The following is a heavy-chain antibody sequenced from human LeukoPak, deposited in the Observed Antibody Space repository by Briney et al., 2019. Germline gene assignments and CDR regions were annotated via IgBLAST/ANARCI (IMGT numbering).Heavy chain of an antibody. CDR2: ISGSGGST. J-gene: IGHJ4*02. CDR3: AKAHPLSRGFDY. Sequence: PGGSPRLSCAASGFTFSSYAMSWVRQAPGKGLEWVSAISGSGGSTYYADSVKGRFTISRDTSKNTLYLQMNSLRAEDTAVYYCAKAHPLSRGFDYWGQGTLVTVSS. D-gene: IGHD2/OR15-2a*01. V-gene: IGHV3-23*01. CDR1: GFTFSSYA.